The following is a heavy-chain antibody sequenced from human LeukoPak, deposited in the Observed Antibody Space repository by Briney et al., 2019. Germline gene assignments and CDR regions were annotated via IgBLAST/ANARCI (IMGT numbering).Heavy chain of an antibody. V-gene: IGHV3-33*08. CDR3: ARSVGVQLSLIGY. CDR1: GFTFSSYS. Sequence: GGSLRLSCAASGFTFSSYSMHWVRQAPGKGLEWVAVIWYDGSNKYYADSVKGRFTISRDNSKNTLYLQMNSLRAEDTAVYYCARSVGVQLSLIGYWGQGTLVTVSS. CDR2: IWYDGSNK. J-gene: IGHJ4*02. D-gene: IGHD5-18*01.